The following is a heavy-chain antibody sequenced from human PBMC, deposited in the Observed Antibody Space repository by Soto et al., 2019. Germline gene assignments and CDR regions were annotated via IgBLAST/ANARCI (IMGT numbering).Heavy chain of an antibody. D-gene: IGHD6-25*01. CDR2: INPSGGST. CDR1: GYTFTSYY. CDR3: LLSGFRGESSEYYFDY. Sequence: QVQLVQSGAEVKKPGASVKVSCKASGYTFTSYYMHWVRQAPGQGLEWMGIINPSGGSTSYAQKFQGRVTMTRDTSTSTVYMELSSLRSEDTAVYYCLLSGFRGESSEYYFDYWGQGTLVTVSS. J-gene: IGHJ4*02. V-gene: IGHV1-46*01.